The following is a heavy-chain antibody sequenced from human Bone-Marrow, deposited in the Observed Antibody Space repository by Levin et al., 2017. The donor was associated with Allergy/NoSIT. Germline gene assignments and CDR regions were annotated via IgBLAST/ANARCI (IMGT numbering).Heavy chain of an antibody. CDR2: ISGSGTIT. V-gene: IGHV3-23*01. D-gene: IGHD6-19*01. J-gene: IGHJ4*02. CDR3: AKEGLAVAGYYFDA. CDR1: GFTFSSYA. Sequence: PGGSLRLSCAASGFTFSSYAMSWVRQAPGKGLEWVSSISGSGTITHYAESVKGRFTISRAISKNMLHLQMNSLSAEAPAIYFCAKEGLAVAGYYFDAWGQGTLGTVSS.